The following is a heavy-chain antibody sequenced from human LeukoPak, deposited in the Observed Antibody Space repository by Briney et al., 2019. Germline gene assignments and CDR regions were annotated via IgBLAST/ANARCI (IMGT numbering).Heavy chain of an antibody. J-gene: IGHJ3*02. D-gene: IGHD2-15*01. CDR1: GFTFSSYA. CDR3: ALTRGGGYCSGGSCGDDAFDI. CDR2: ISGSGTGT. V-gene: IGHV3-23*01. Sequence: PGGSLRLSCAASGFTFSSYAMSWVRQAPGKGLEWVSAISGSGTGTYYADSVKGRFTISRDNSKNTLYLQMNSLRAEDTAVYYCALTRGGGYCSGGSCGDDAFDIWGQGTMVTVSS.